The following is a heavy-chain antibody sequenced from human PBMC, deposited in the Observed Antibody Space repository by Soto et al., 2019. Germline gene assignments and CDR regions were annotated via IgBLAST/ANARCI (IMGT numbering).Heavy chain of an antibody. D-gene: IGHD6-13*01. V-gene: IGHV1-18*01. CDR3: ASESSISCHDY. Sequence: QVQLVQSGAEVKKPGASVKVSCKASGYTFTSYGISWVRQAPGQGLEWMGWISAYNGNTNYAQKLQGRVTMTTDTSASGGYMELGSGRSDDTAVYYCASESSISCHDYWGQGTLVTVSS. CDR1: GYTFTSYG. CDR2: ISAYNGNT. J-gene: IGHJ4*02.